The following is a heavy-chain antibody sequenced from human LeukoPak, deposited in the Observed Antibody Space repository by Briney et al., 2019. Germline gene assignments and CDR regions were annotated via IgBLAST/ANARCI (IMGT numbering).Heavy chain of an antibody. Sequence: GGSLRLSCAASGFTFSSYSMNWVRQAPGKGLEWVSSISSSSSYIYYADSVKGRFTISRDNAKNSLYLQMNSLRAEDTAVYYCAGEGQLPFDWFDPWGQGTLVTVSS. D-gene: IGHD2-2*01. CDR1: GFTFSSYS. CDR2: ISSSSSYI. CDR3: AGEGQLPFDWFDP. V-gene: IGHV3-21*01. J-gene: IGHJ5*02.